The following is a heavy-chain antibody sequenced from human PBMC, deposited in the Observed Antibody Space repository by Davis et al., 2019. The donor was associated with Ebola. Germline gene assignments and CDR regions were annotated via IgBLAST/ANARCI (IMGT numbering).Heavy chain of an antibody. J-gene: IGHJ5*02. CDR1: GGSISSSSYY. V-gene: IGHV4-39*01. CDR2: IFYSGNT. D-gene: IGHD6-6*01. CDR3: ARRIAARPDCFDP. Sequence: MPGGSLRLSCTVSGGSISSSSYYCGWIRQPPGKGLEWIGSIFYSGNTYYNPSLKSRVTMSVDTPKNQFSLRLSSVTAADTAVYYCARRIAARPDCFDPWGQGTLVTVSS.